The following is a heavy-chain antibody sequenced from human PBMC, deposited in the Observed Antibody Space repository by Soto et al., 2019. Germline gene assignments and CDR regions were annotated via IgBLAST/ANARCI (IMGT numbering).Heavy chain of an antibody. Sequence: HPGGSLRLSCAASGFTFSSYGMHWVRQAPGKGLEWVAVVWYEGSNKYYADSVKGRFTISRDNSKNTLYLQMNSLRAEDTAVYYCARGLLLHSSSNYYGMDVWGQGTTVTAP. J-gene: IGHJ6*02. CDR3: ARGLLLHSSSNYYGMDV. CDR1: GFTFSSYG. V-gene: IGHV3-33*01. D-gene: IGHD6-13*01. CDR2: VWYEGSNK.